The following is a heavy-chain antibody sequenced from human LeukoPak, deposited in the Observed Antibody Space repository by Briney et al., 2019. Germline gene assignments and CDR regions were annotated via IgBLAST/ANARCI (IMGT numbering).Heavy chain of an antibody. CDR3: AKMDFWSGYYAPFSDY. Sequence: PGGSLRLSCAASGFTFDDYAMHWIRQAPGKGLEWVSGINWNGGKIGYADSVKGRFTISRDSAKSSLYLQMNSLRAEDTAVYYCAKMDFWSGYYAPFSDYWGQGTLVTVSS. CDR2: INWNGGKI. D-gene: IGHD3-3*01. CDR1: GFTFDDYA. J-gene: IGHJ4*02. V-gene: IGHV3-9*01.